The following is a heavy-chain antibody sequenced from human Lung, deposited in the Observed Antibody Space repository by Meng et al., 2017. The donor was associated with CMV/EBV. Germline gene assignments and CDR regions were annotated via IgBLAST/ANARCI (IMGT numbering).Heavy chain of an antibody. V-gene: IGHV1-2*02. CDR3: ARGAPYCDSSGCFPPYWFFDL. CDR1: GNTFTGYY. J-gene: IGHJ2*01. Sequence: ASVKVSCKASGNTFTGYYMHWVRQAPGQGLEWMGWINPKNGGTKYAQKFQGRVTMTRDTSMSTAYMELSKLRSDDMAVYYCARGAPYCDSSGCFPPYWFFDLWGLGTLVTVSS. D-gene: IGHD3-22*01. CDR2: INPKNGGT.